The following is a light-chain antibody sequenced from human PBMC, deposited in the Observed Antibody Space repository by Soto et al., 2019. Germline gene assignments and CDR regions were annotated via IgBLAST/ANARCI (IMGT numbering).Light chain of an antibody. Sequence: EIVMTQSPLTLSVSPGERATLSCRASQNININLAWYQPRPGQAPRVLIYGASSRASGIPDRFSGSGSGTDFTLTLNRLEPDDFAFYYCQHYTDLPPLTFGGGTRVEIK. CDR1: QNININ. CDR3: QHYTDLPPLT. CDR2: GAS. J-gene: IGKJ4*01. V-gene: IGKV3D-15*01.